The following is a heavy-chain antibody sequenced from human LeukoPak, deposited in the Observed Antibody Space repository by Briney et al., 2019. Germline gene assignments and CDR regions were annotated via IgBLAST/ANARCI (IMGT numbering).Heavy chain of an antibody. CDR1: GFTVNNNH. CDR2: ISGSGGST. J-gene: IGHJ2*01. Sequence: GGSLRLSCVASGFTVNNNHESWVRQAPGKGLEWVSAISGSGGSTYYADSVKGRFTISRDNSKNTLYLQMDSLRAEDTAVYYCAKAHPESIITMVRGVTERYYWYFDLWGRGTLVTVSS. CDR3: AKAHPESIITMVRGVTERYYWYFDL. V-gene: IGHV3-23*01. D-gene: IGHD3-10*01.